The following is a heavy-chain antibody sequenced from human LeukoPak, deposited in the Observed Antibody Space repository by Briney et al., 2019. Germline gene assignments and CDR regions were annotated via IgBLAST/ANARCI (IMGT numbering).Heavy chain of an antibody. D-gene: IGHD3-22*01. CDR1: GGSISSSSYY. Sequence: PSETLSLTCTVSGGSISSSSYYWGWIRQPPGKGLEWIGSIYYSGSTYYNPSLKSRVTISVDTSKNQFSLKLSSVTAADTAVYYCARHLVLYDSSVLFDYWGQGTLVTVSS. CDR3: ARHLVLYDSSVLFDY. J-gene: IGHJ4*02. CDR2: IYYSGST. V-gene: IGHV4-39*01.